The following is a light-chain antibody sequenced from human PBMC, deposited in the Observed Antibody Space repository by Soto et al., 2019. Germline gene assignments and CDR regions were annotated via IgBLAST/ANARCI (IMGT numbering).Light chain of an antibody. Sequence: QSALTQPPSVSGSPGQSVTISCTGTSSDVGGYNSVSWYQQHPGKAPKVMIYNVSNRPSGISDRFSGSRSGNTASLTISGLQAEDEADYYCSSSASSSTDVFGAGTKLTVL. V-gene: IGLV2-14*01. J-gene: IGLJ1*01. CDR1: SSDVGGYNS. CDR3: SSSASSSTDV. CDR2: NVS.